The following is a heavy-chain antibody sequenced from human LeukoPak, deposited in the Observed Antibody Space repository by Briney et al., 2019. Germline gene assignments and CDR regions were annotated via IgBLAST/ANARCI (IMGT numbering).Heavy chain of an antibody. Sequence: PGGSLRLSCAASRFTFSNYWMSWVRQAPGKGLEWLTNIKQDESEKYYVDSVKGRFIISRDNAKDSLYLQMNSLRAEDAAVYYCASQKNGASDYWGQGTLVTVSS. CDR1: RFTFSNYW. CDR3: ASQKNGASDY. CDR2: IKQDESEK. D-gene: IGHD1-1*01. J-gene: IGHJ4*02. V-gene: IGHV3-7*05.